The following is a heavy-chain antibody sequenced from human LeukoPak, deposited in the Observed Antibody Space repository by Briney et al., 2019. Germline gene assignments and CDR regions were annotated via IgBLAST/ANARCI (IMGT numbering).Heavy chain of an antibody. CDR2: IIPIFGTA. CDR1: GGTFSNYA. V-gene: IGHV1-69*13. J-gene: IGHJ6*03. CDR3: ARARIAAAVGYYYMDV. D-gene: IGHD6-13*01. Sequence: SVKVSCKASGGTFSNYAVSWVRQAPGQGLEWMGGIIPIFGTANYAQKFQGRVTITADESTSTAYMELSSLRSEDTAVYYCARARIAAAVGYYYMDVWGKGTTVTISS.